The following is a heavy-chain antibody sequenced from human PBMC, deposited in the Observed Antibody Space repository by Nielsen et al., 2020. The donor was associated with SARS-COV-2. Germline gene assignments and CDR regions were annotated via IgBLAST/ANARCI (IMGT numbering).Heavy chain of an antibody. D-gene: IGHD2-21*02. CDR2: IGVSGGGT. Sequence: GGSLRLSCAASGFTFSNFAMNWVRQAPGKGLEWVSTIGVSGGGTYYADSLKGRFTISRDNAKKSMYLQMHSLKVEDTAFYYCARDGSLVTTSYFDFWGQGILVTVSS. CDR3: ARDGSLVTTSYFDF. V-gene: IGHV3-23*01. CDR1: GFTFSNFA. J-gene: IGHJ4*02.